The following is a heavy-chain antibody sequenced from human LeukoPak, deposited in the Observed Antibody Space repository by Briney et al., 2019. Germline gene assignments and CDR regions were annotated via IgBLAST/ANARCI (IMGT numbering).Heavy chain of an antibody. J-gene: IGHJ4*02. Sequence: SETLSLTCTVSGGSISSYYWSWIRQPPGKGLEWIAYIYYSGSTNYNPSLKSRVTISVDTSKNQFSLKLSSVTAADTAVYYCARQGAVAGRFDYWGQGTLVTVSS. CDR2: IYYSGST. CDR3: ARQGAVAGRFDY. V-gene: IGHV4-59*08. CDR1: GGSISSYY. D-gene: IGHD6-19*01.